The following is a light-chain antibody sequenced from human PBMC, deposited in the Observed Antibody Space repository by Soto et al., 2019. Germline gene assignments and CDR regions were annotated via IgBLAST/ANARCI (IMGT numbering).Light chain of an antibody. CDR2: GAT. Sequence: IVLTQSPGTLSLSLGERATLSCRASQIISNNYLAWYQQKPGQAPRLLIFGATTRAPDVPARFSGSGSATEFTLTINNLQSRDSAVYYCQQYNEWPETFGPGTKVDIK. J-gene: IGKJ1*01. CDR3: QQYNEWPET. V-gene: IGKV3D-15*01. CDR1: QIISNN.